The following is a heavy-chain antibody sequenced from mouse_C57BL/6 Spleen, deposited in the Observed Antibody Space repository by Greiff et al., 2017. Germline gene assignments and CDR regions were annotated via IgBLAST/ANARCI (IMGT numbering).Heavy chain of an antibody. J-gene: IGHJ1*03. Sequence: QVQLQQPGAELVKPGASVKMSCKASGYTFTSYWITWVKQRPGQGLEWIGDIYPGSGSTNYNEKFKSKATLTVDTSSSTAYMQLSSLTSEDSAVYYCASLSSYSNYAWYFDVWGTGTTVTVSS. D-gene: IGHD2-5*01. CDR3: ASLSSYSNYAWYFDV. V-gene: IGHV1-55*01. CDR2: IYPGSGST. CDR1: GYTFTSYW.